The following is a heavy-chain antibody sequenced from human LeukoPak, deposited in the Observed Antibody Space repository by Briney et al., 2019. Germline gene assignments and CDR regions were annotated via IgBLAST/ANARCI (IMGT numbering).Heavy chain of an antibody. CDR1: GGSISSYY. J-gene: IGHJ3*02. Sequence: SETLSLTCTVSGGSISSYYWSWIRQPPGEGLEWIGYIYYSGSTNYNPSLKSRVTISVDTSKNQFSLKLSSVTAADTAVYYCARGVTTVSDDAFDIWGQGTMVTVSS. D-gene: IGHD4-17*01. CDR2: IYYSGST. V-gene: IGHV4-59*01. CDR3: ARGVTTVSDDAFDI.